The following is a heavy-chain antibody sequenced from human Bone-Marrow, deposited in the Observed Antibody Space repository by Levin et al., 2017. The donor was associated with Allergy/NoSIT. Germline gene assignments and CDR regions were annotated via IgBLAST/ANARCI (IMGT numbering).Heavy chain of an antibody. CDR2: IKSKTDGGTT. Sequence: GGSLRLSCAASGFTFSNAWMSWVRQAPGKGLEWVGRIKSKTDGGTTDYAAPVKGRFTISRDDSKNTLYLQMNSLKTEDTAVYYCTTDSSDGKVVPAALYMGPNYFDYWGQGTLVTVSS. V-gene: IGHV3-15*01. CDR3: TTDSSDGKVVPAALYMGPNYFDY. D-gene: IGHD2-2*01. CDR1: GFTFSNAW. J-gene: IGHJ4*02.